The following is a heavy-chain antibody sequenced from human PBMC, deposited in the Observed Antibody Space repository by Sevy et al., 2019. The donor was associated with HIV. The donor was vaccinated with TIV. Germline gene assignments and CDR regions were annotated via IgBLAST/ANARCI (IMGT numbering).Heavy chain of an antibody. D-gene: IGHD3-10*02. V-gene: IGHV3-23*01. CDR2: LSFGCGKI. Sequence: GGSLRLSCAVSGFNFNIYSMSWIRQAPGKGLEWVSTLSFGCGKINYADSVKGRFIISRDDSKNTLYLQMNSLRAEDTAVYFCAREGCSRPHDYWGQGTLVTVSS. CDR3: AREGCSRPHDY. CDR1: GFNFNIYS. J-gene: IGHJ4*02.